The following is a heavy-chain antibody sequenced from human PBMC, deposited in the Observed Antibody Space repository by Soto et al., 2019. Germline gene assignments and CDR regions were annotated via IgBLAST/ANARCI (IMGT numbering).Heavy chain of an antibody. D-gene: IGHD4-17*01. CDR2: ISSSSSTI. Sequence: EVQLVESGGGLVQPGGSLRLSCAASGFTFSSYSMNWVRQAPGKGLEWVSYISSSSSTIYYADSVKGRFTISRDNAKNSLYLQMNSLRAEDTAVYYCARDTVTAVFDYWGQGTLVTVSS. V-gene: IGHV3-48*01. J-gene: IGHJ4*02. CDR3: ARDTVTAVFDY. CDR1: GFTFSSYS.